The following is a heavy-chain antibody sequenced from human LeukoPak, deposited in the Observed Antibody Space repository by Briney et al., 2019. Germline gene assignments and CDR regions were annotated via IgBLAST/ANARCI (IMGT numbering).Heavy chain of an antibody. J-gene: IGHJ6*03. D-gene: IGHD3-9*01. Sequence: GGSLRLSCAASGFTFSNYWMSWVRQAPGKGLEWVANIKQDGSDKYYVDSVKGRFIISRDNVKNSLYLQMNSLRAEDTAVYYCARGGDILTRVAPWLYYMDVWGKGTTVTVSS. V-gene: IGHV3-7*01. CDR2: IKQDGSDK. CDR3: ARGGDILTRVAPWLYYMDV. CDR1: GFTFSNYW.